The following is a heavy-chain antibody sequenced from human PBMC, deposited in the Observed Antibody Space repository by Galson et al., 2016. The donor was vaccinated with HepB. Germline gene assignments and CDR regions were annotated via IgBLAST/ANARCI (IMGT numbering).Heavy chain of an antibody. CDR2: FDSSGGRT. Sequence: SVKVSCKASGYSFTSYYMHWVRQAPGQGLEWMGIFDSSGGRTTYAQMFEGRVTMTGDTSTSPVYLELRGLSSEDTAVYYCARGNARVAAAIPLISLGGQGTLVTVSS. V-gene: IGHV1-46*01. CDR1: GYSFTSYY. D-gene: IGHD2-15*01. CDR3: ARGNARVAAAIPLISL. J-gene: IGHJ4*02.